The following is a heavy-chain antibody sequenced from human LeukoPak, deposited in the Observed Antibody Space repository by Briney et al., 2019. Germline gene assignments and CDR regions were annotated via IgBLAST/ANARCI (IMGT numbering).Heavy chain of an antibody. V-gene: IGHV3-23*01. D-gene: IGHD2/OR15-2a*01. CDR2: ISGSGANT. CDR1: GFSFSSYW. CDR3: AKYSDSTGAHYFDY. J-gene: IGHJ4*02. Sequence: PGGSLRLSCAASGFSFSSYWMHWVRQAPGKGLEWVSTISGSGANTYYADSVKGRFTISRDNSKNTLSLQMNSLRVEDTALYYCAKYSDSTGAHYFDYWGQGTLVTVSS.